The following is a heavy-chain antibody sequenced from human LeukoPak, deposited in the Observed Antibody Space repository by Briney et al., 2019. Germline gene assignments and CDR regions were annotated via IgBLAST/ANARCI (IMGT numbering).Heavy chain of an antibody. D-gene: IGHD3-22*01. CDR2: INPNSGGT. CDR1: GYTFTDYY. J-gene: IGHJ4*01. V-gene: IGHV1-2*02. Sequence: VKVSCKASGYTFTDYYMHWVRQAPGQGLEWMGWINPNSGGTNYAQKFQGRVTMTRDTSISTAYMELSRLRSDDTAVYYCARASYYYDSSGYPGYYFDYWGHGTLVTVSS. CDR3: ARASYYYDSSGYPGYYFDY.